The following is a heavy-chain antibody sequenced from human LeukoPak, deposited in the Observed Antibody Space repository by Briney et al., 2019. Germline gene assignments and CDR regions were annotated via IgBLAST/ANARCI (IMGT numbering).Heavy chain of an antibody. CDR2: IYHSGTT. Sequence: KTSETLSLTCNVSGVSISTHYWSWIRQSPGKGLEWIGFIYHSGTTNYNPSLKSRVTISIDTSKNEFSLKLTSVTAADTAVYYCARVSSSWYQDWYFDLWGRGTLVTVSS. CDR1: GVSISTHY. J-gene: IGHJ2*01. CDR3: ARVSSSWYQDWYFDL. V-gene: IGHV4-59*11. D-gene: IGHD6-13*01.